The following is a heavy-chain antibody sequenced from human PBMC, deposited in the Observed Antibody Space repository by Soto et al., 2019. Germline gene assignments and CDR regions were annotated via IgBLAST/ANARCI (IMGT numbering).Heavy chain of an antibody. D-gene: IGHD5-12*01. J-gene: IGHJ4*02. Sequence: PSETLSLTCDVSRYSINNNNWWSWVRQPPGWGLEWIGELHHGGSTNYNPSLESRATFSVDISKNQFFLKLSSVTAADTAVYYCTKNSAYALDYWGQGXLVTVSS. CDR2: LHHGGST. V-gene: IGHV4-4*02. CDR1: RYSINNNNW. CDR3: TKNSAYALDY.